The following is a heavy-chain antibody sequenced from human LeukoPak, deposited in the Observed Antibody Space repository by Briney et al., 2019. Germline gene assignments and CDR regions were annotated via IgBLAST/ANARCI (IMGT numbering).Heavy chain of an antibody. J-gene: IGHJ4*02. CDR1: GYTFSSYG. D-gene: IGHD2-2*01. CDR3: ARTKRSSTLNYFDY. CDR2: ISAYNGNT. V-gene: IGHV1-18*01. Sequence: GASVEVSCKASGYTFSSYGISWVRQAPGQGLGWMGWISAYNGNTNYAQKLQGRVTMTTDTSTSTAYMELRSLRSDDTAVYYCARTKRSSTLNYFDYWGQGTLVTVSS.